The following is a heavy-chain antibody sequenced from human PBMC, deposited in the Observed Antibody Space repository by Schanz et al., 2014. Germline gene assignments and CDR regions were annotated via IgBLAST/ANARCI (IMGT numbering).Heavy chain of an antibody. CDR3: ARVELSVYYYAMDV. D-gene: IGHD2-15*01. CDR2: ISNGGGYI. Sequence: EVHLVESGGGVVQPGGSLRLSCAASGFTFRTYGMHWVRQAPGKGLEWVSSISNGGGYIYYADSVKGRFTISRDNAKNSLYLQMNSLRAEDAAVYYCARVELSVYYYAMDVWGQGTLVTVSS. CDR1: GFTFRTYG. J-gene: IGHJ6*02. V-gene: IGHV3-21*01.